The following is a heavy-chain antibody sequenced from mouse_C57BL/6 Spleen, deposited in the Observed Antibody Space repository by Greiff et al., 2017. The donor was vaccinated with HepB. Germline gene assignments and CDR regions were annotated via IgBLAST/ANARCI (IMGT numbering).Heavy chain of an antibody. CDR3: AREDYGSSYEVYFDY. D-gene: IGHD1-1*01. Sequence: VQLQQSGAELVKPGASVKMSCKASGYTFTSYWITWVKQRPGQGLEWIGDIYPGSGSTNYNEKFKSKATLTVDTSSSTAYMQLSSLTSEDSAVYYCAREDYGSSYEVYFDYWGQGTTLTVSS. CDR2: IYPGSGST. CDR1: GYTFTSYW. J-gene: IGHJ2*01. V-gene: IGHV1-55*01.